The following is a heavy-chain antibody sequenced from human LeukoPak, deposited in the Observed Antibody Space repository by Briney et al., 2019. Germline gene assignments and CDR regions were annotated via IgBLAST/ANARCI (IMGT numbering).Heavy chain of an antibody. Sequence: SETLSLTCTVSGGSISSYYWSWIRQPPGKGLEWIGYIYYSGSTNYNPSLKSRVTISVDTSKNQFSLKLSSVTAADTAVYYCARDIAVAGTGWYFDLWGRGTLVTVSS. D-gene: IGHD6-19*01. V-gene: IGHV4-59*01. J-gene: IGHJ2*01. CDR1: GGSISSYY. CDR2: IYYSGST. CDR3: ARDIAVAGTGWYFDL.